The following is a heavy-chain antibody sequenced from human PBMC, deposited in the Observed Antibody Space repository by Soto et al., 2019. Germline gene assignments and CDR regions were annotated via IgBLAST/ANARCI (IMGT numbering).Heavy chain of an antibody. V-gene: IGHV5-10-1*01. Sequence: PGESLKISCKGSVYSFTSYWISWVRQMPGKGLEWMGRIDPSDSYTNYSPSFQGHVTISADKSISTAYLQWSSLKASDTAMYYCARHPRAGYSSGYPTLNFDYWGQGTLVTVS. D-gene: IGHD6-19*01. CDR2: IDPSDSYT. J-gene: IGHJ4*02. CDR1: VYSFTSYW. CDR3: ARHPRAGYSSGYPTLNFDY.